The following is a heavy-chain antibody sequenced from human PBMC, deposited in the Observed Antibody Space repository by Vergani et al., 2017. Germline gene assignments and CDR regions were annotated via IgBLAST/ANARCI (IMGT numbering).Heavy chain of an antibody. J-gene: IGHJ6*02. CDR1: GFTFSDYY. D-gene: IGHD6-13*01. CDR2: ISSSSSYT. CDR3: ARLGIASYYGMDV. V-gene: IGHV3-11*05. Sequence: QVQLVESGGGLVKPGGSLRLSCAASGFTFSDYYMSWIRQAPGKGLEWVSYISSSSSYTNYADSVKGRFTISRDNAKNSLELQMNSLRAEDTAVYYCARLGIASYYGMDVWGQGTTVTVSS.